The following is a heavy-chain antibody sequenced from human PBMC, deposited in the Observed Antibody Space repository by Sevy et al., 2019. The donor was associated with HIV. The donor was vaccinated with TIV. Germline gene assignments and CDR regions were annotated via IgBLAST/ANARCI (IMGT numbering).Heavy chain of an antibody. J-gene: IGHJ6*02. V-gene: IGHV3-11*01. Sequence: GGSLRLSCAASGFTFSDYYMSWIRQAPGKGLEWVSHISGSDSTIYYADSVKGRFTISRDNAKNSLYLQMNSLRAEDTAVYFCARHHVKDGDLGDYYYYAMDVWGQGTTVTVSS. CDR3: ARHHVKDGDLGDYYYYAMDV. CDR2: ISGSDSTI. CDR1: GFTFSDYY. D-gene: IGHD4-17*01.